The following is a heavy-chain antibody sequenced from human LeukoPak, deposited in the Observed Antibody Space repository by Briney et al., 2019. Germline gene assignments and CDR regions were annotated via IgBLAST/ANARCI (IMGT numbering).Heavy chain of an antibody. V-gene: IGHV6-1*01. CDR1: GDSVSSNSAA. CDR3: AREASGDYDILAGYGYFAY. J-gene: IGHJ4*02. CDR2: TYYRSKWYN. D-gene: IGHD3-9*01. Sequence: SQTLSLTCAISGDSVSSNSAAWNWIRQSPSGGLEWLGRTYYRSKWYNDYAVSVKSRITINPDTSKKQFSLQLNSVTPEDTAVYYCAREASGDYDILAGYGYFAYWGQGTLVTVSS.